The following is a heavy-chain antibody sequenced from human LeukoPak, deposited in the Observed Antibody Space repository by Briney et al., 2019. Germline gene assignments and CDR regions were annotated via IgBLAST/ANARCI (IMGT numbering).Heavy chain of an antibody. CDR3: ARGEWLSPTDEYFDY. CDR2: IYYSGST. D-gene: IGHD3-3*01. Sequence: SETLSLTCTVSGGSISSSSYYWGWIRQPPGKGLEWIGSIYYSGSTYYNPSLKSRVTISVDTSKNQFSLKLSSVTAADTAVYYCARGEWLSPTDEYFDYWGQGTLVTVSS. J-gene: IGHJ4*02. CDR1: GGSISSSSYY. V-gene: IGHV4-39*01.